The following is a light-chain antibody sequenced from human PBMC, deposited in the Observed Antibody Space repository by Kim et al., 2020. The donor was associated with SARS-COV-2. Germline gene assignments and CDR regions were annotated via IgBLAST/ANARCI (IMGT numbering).Light chain of an antibody. V-gene: IGLV3-1*01. Sequence: SYELTQPPSVSVSPGQTASITCSGDKLEDKYAYWYQQKPGQSPVLVIYQDSKRPSGIPERFSGSNSGNTATLTISGTQAIYEADYYCQAWDTSTAVFGTGTKVTVL. CDR2: QDS. J-gene: IGLJ1*01. CDR3: QAWDTSTAV. CDR1: KLEDKY.